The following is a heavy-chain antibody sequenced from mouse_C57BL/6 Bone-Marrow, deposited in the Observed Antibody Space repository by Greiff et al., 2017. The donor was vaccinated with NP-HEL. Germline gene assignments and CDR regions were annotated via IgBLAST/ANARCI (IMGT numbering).Heavy chain of an antibody. CDR2: INPSSGYT. Sequence: VQLQQSGAELAKPGASVKLSCKASGYTFTSYWMHWVKQRPGQGLEWIGYINPSSGYTKYNEKFKDKATLTADKPSSTAYMQLSSLTYEDSAVYYCARTRSSWFAYWGQGTLVTVSA. D-gene: IGHD3-3*01. CDR1: GYTFTSYW. CDR3: ARTRSSWFAY. V-gene: IGHV1-7*01. J-gene: IGHJ3*01.